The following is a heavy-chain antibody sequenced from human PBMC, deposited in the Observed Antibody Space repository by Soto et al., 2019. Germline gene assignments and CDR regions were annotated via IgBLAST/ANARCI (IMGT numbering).Heavy chain of an antibody. CDR2: IYYSGST. V-gene: IGHV4-59*01. D-gene: IGHD2-15*01. J-gene: IGHJ6*02. CDR1: GGSISSYY. CDR3: GRRRGYCSGGSCYSYYYYGMDV. Sequence: SETLSLTCTVSGGSISSYYWSWIRQPPGKGLEWIGYIYYSGSTNYNPSLKSRVTISVDTSKNQFSLKLSSVTAADTAVYYCGRRRGYCSGGSCYSYYYYGMDVWGQGTTVTVSS.